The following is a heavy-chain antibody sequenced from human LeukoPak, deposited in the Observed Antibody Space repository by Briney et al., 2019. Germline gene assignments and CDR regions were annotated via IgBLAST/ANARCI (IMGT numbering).Heavy chain of an antibody. CDR1: GYTFTGYY. D-gene: IGHD2-2*01. CDR2: INPNSGGT. V-gene: IGHV1-2*04. J-gene: IGHJ6*02. CDR3: ARDRVTALCSTSCYRDIYYYGMDV. Sequence: ASVKVSCKASGYTFTGYYMHWVRQAPGQGLEWMGWINPNSGGTNYAQKFQGWVTMTRDTSISTAYTELSRLRSDDTAVYYCARDRVTALCSTSCYRDIYYYGMDVWGQGTTVTVSS.